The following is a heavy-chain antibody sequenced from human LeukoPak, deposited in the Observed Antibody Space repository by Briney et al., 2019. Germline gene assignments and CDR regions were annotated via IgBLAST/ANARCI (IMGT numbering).Heavy chain of an antibody. CDR1: GFTFSSYW. V-gene: IGHV3-74*01. D-gene: IGHD2-15*01. CDR2: INPGGSSI. CDR3: AKDGEILVAYYYYGMDV. Sequence: PGGSLRLSCAASGFTFSSYWMHWVRQVPGKGLVWVARINPGGSSITYADSVKGRFTISRDNAKNTLYLQMDSLRAEDTGVYYCAKDGEILVAYYYYGMDVWGQGTTVTVSS. J-gene: IGHJ6*02.